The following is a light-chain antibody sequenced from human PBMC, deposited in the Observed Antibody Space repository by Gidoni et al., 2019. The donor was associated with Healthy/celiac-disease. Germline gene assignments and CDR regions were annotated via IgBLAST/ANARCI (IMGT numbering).Light chain of an antibody. CDR2: EDS. Sequence: SYELTQPTSVSVSPGQTARITCTGDALPKKYAYWYQQKSGQAPVLVIYEDSQRPSGIPERFSGSSSGTMATLTISGAQVEDEADYYCYSTDSSGNHRIGGGTKLTVL. CDR1: ALPKKY. V-gene: IGLV3-10*01. J-gene: IGLJ2*01. CDR3: YSTDSSGNHR.